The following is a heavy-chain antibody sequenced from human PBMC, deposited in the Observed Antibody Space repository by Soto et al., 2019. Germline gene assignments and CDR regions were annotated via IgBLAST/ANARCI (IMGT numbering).Heavy chain of an antibody. J-gene: IGHJ5*02. CDR1: GFKVNSYG. D-gene: IGHD1-1*01. V-gene: IGHV3-33*01. CDR2: IRYDGSDT. CDR3: ARDRFGRTEGTTWPDP. Sequence: QEQLVQSGGGVVQPGRSLRLSCAASGFKVNSYGMHWVRQAPGKGLEWVAVIRYDGSDTSYGDSVKGRFTISRDNSKNTLHLQMSSLRFEDTAVYYCARDRFGRTEGTTWPDPWAQGILCSVSS.